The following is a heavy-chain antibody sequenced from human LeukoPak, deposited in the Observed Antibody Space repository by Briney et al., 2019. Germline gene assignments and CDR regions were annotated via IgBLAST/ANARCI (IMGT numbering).Heavy chain of an antibody. J-gene: IGHJ4*02. CDR2: ITTSDGNT. Sequence: GSLRLSCAASGFTFSSYAMSWVRQAPGKGLEWVSTITTSDGNTYYADSVKGRFTVSRDNSKNTLFLQMNSLRAEDTAVYYCAKDGGLWVSAHWGDSWGRGTLVTVSS. V-gene: IGHV3-23*01. CDR3: AKDGGLWVSAHWGDS. D-gene: IGHD7-27*01. CDR1: GFTFSSYA.